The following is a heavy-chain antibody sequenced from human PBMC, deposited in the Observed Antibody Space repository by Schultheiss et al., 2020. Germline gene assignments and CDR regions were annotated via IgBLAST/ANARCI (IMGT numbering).Heavy chain of an antibody. CDR1: GFTFSSYA. D-gene: IGHD2-8*02. Sequence: GGSLRLSCAASGFTFSSYAMSWVRQAPGKGLEWVAVISYDGSNKYYADSVKGRFTISRDNSKNTLYLQMNSLRVDDTAVYYCVRDWKYDSTGHPFQYWGRGTLVTVAS. CDR2: ISYDGSNK. V-gene: IGHV3-30*04. CDR3: VRDWKYDSTGHPFQY. J-gene: IGHJ4*02.